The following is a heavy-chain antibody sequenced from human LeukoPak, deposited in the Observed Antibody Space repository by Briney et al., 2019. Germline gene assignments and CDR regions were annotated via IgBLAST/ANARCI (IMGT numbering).Heavy chain of an antibody. D-gene: IGHD3-22*01. CDR3: ARNFREISSGYYYPLDY. Sequence: PSETLSLTCTVSGGSISSSSYYWGWIRQPPGKGLEWIASIYYSGSTYYNPSLKGRVTISVDTSKNQFSLKLSSVTAADTAVYYCARNFREISSGYYYPLDYWGQGTLVTVSS. CDR1: GGSISSSSYY. J-gene: IGHJ4*02. CDR2: IYYSGST. V-gene: IGHV4-39*01.